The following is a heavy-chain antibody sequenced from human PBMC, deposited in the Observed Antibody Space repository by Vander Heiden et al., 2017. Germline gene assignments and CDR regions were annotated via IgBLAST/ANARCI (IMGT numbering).Heavy chain of an antibody. D-gene: IGHD6-19*01. J-gene: IGHJ4*02. V-gene: IGHV3-23*01. Sequence: VPLLESGGGLVQPGGSLRVSCAGSGVTRTDYAMTWVRMAPGRGLEWVSGISGSGAGIYNADSVRGRFSISGDNSKNTLYLQMTSLRAEDTAVYYCAKMSGGWSSFDFWGQGTLVTVSS. CDR1: GVTRTDYA. CDR3: AKMSGGWSSFDF. CDR2: ISGSGAGI.